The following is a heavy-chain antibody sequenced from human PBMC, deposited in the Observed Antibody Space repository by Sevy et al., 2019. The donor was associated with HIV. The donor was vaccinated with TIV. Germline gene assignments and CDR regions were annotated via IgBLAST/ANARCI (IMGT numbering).Heavy chain of an antibody. D-gene: IGHD2-2*01. V-gene: IGHV4-34*01. J-gene: IGHJ5*02. CDR3: ARAPPVVEVPGVPSWFDP. CDR1: GGSFSGYY. Sequence: SETLSLTCAVYGGSFSGYYWNWIRHPPGKALEWIGEINHSGSTNYNPSLKSRVTISVDTSKNQFSLKLNSVTAADTAVYYCARAPPVVEVPGVPSWFDPWGQGTLVTVSS. CDR2: INHSGST.